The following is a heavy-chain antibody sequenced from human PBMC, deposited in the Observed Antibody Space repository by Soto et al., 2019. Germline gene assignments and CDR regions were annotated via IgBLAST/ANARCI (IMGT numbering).Heavy chain of an antibody. V-gene: IGHV3-53*01. CDR1: GFTVSSNY. Sequence: GGSLRLSCAASGFTVSSNYMSWVRQAPGKGLEWVSVIYSGGSTYYADSVKGRFTISRDNSKNTLYLQMNSLRAEDTAVYYRAREGIAAAGTTGWFDPWGQGTLVTVSS. CDR3: AREGIAAAGTTGWFDP. CDR2: IYSGGST. D-gene: IGHD6-13*01. J-gene: IGHJ5*02.